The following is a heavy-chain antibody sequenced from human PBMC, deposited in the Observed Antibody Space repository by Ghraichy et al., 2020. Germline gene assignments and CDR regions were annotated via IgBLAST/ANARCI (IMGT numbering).Heavy chain of an antibody. CDR3: ARDLETDGYPDH. Sequence: GGSLRLSCVASGFAFSYYNLNWVRQAPGKGLEWVASISGNSDYIFYADSVRGRFTISRDNAKDSLYLQMNILRAEDTAVYFCARDLETDGYPDHWGQGTLVTVSS. CDR1: GFAFSYYN. D-gene: IGHD5-24*01. CDR2: ISGNSDYI. V-gene: IGHV3-21*01. J-gene: IGHJ4*02.